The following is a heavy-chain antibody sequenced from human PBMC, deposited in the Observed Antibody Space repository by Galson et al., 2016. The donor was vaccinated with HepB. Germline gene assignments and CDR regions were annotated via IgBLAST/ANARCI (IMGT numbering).Heavy chain of an antibody. Sequence: SLRLSCAASGFNCSSYWMTWFRQAPGKGLEWVANIKYDGSETGYVDSMRGRFTISRDNAKNLLYLQMNSLRVEDTAVYYCARASDRSGYFQLRWFDPWGQGTLVTVSS. CDR2: IKYDGSET. CDR1: GFNCSSYW. CDR3: ARASDRSGYFQLRWFDP. V-gene: IGHV3-7*01. D-gene: IGHD3-22*01. J-gene: IGHJ5*02.